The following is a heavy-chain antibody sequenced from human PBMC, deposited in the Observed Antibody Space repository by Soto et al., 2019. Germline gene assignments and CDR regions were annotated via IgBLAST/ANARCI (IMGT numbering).Heavy chain of an antibody. J-gene: IGHJ5*02. CDR2: ISGSGGST. Sequence: GGSLRLSCAASGFTFSSYAMSWVRQAPGKGLEWVSAISGSGGSTYYADSVKGRFTISRDNSKNTLYLQMNSLRAEDTAVYYCAKSLNPFRAPPWFDPWGQGTLVTVSS. CDR1: GFTFSSYA. CDR3: AKSLNPFRAPPWFDP. V-gene: IGHV3-23*01.